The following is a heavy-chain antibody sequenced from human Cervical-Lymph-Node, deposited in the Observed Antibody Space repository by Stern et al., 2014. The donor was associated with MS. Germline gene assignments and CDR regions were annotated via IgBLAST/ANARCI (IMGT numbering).Heavy chain of an antibody. V-gene: IGHV2-5*02. D-gene: IGHD3-3*01. J-gene: IGHJ3*01. CDR1: GFSFTTSGVG. CDR3: VHSSGTVFGVISDYAFGV. Sequence: SGPTLVKPTQSLTLTCTFSGFSFTTSGVGVGWIRQPPGKALEWLAVIYWDDDHYYSPSLKRRLTIIKDTSENQVVLTMTNMDPADTATYFCVHSSGTVFGVISDYAFGVWGKGAMVTVSS. CDR2: IYWDDDH.